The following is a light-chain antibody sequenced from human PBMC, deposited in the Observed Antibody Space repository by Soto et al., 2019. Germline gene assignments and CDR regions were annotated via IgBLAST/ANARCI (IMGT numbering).Light chain of an antibody. CDR2: DAS. V-gene: IGKV3-11*01. CDR3: QQRGNWPPT. J-gene: IGKJ2*01. CDR1: QSVSSY. Sequence: EIVLTQSPATLSLSPGERATLSCRASQSVSSYLAWYQQKPDQAPRLLIYDASNRATGIPARFSGSGSGTDFTLTISSLEPEDFAVYYCQQRGNWPPTFGQGTKLEI.